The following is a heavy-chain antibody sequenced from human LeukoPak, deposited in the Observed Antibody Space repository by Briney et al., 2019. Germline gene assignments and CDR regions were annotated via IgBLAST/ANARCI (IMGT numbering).Heavy chain of an antibody. Sequence: GGSLRLSCAASGFTFRNYGMHWVRQAPGKGLEWVAVIWYDGSNKYYADSVKGRFTISRDNSKNTLFLQMDGLRAEDTAVYYCARRYCSGGYCYFDYWGQGTLVTVSS. J-gene: IGHJ4*02. V-gene: IGHV3-33*01. CDR2: IWYDGSNK. D-gene: IGHD2-15*01. CDR1: GFTFRNYG. CDR3: ARRYCSGGYCYFDY.